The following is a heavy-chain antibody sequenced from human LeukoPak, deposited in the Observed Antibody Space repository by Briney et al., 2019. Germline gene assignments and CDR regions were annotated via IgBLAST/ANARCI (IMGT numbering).Heavy chain of an antibody. Sequence: PGGSLRLSCVASGFTFSSYWMTWVRQAPGKGLEWVANIKTDGSQIYYVDSVKGRFTISRDNSKNTLYLQMNSLRAEDTAVYYCAKGLGSGSYNFDYWGQGTLVTVSS. CDR1: GFTFSSYW. CDR2: IKTDGSQI. J-gene: IGHJ4*02. V-gene: IGHV3-7*01. CDR3: AKGLGSGSYNFDY. D-gene: IGHD3-10*01.